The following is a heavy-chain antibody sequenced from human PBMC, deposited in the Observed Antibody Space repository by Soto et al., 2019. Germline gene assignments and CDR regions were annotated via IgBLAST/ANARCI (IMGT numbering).Heavy chain of an antibody. CDR1: GFTFSSYG. D-gene: IGHD2-15*01. V-gene: IGHV3-33*01. CDR3: ARDGVVVVAATNEFDY. CDR2: IWYDGSNK. Sequence: GGSLRLSCAASGFTFSSYGMHWVRQAPGKGLEWVAVIWYDGSNKYYADSVKGRFTISRDNSKNTLYLQMNSLRAEDTAVYYCARDGVVVVAATNEFDYWGQGTLVTVSS. J-gene: IGHJ4*02.